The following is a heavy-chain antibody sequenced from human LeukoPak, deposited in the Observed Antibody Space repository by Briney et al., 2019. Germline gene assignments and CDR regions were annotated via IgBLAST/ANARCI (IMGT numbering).Heavy chain of an antibody. Sequence: SETLSLTCTVSGGSISSYYWSWIRQPAGKGLEWVGRIYTSGSTNYNPSLKSRVTMSVDTSKNQFSLKLSSVTAADTAVDYCAREGSSWYNVYFDYWGQGTLVTVSS. J-gene: IGHJ4*02. CDR3: AREGSSWYNVYFDY. CDR1: GGSISSYY. D-gene: IGHD6-13*01. CDR2: IYTSGST. V-gene: IGHV4-4*07.